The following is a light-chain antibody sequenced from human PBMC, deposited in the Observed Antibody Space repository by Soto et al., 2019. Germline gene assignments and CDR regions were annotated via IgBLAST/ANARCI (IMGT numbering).Light chain of an antibody. J-gene: IGLJ2*01. V-gene: IGLV2-14*01. CDR1: SSDIGGHNY. Sequence: QSVLTQPASVSGSPGQSITVSCTGTSSDIGGHNYVSWYQQHPGKVPKLIIYEVSNRPSGVSNRFSGSKSGNTASLTVSGLQAEDEADYYCSSNTTTSTVVFGGGTKLTVL. CDR3: SSNTTTSTVV. CDR2: EVS.